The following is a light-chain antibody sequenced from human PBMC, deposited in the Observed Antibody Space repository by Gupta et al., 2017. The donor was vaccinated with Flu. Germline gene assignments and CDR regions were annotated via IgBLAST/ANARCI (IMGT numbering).Light chain of an antibody. Sequence: QSALTQPASVSGSPGPSIAISCTGTSSDVGGYDYVSWYQQHPGKAPELMIFEVSRRPSGISDRFFGSKSGNTASLTISGLLADDEAYYYCSSYTKTNTVVVFGGGTKLTVL. CDR3: SSYTKTNTVVV. CDR1: SSDVGGYDY. V-gene: IGLV2-14*01. CDR2: EVS. J-gene: IGLJ2*01.